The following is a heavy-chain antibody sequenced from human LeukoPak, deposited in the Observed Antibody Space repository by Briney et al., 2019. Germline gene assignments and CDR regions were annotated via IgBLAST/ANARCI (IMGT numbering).Heavy chain of an antibody. CDR2: IIPIFGTA. D-gene: IGHD3-3*01. V-gene: IGHV1-69*05. Sequence: SVKVSCKASGGTFSSYAISWVRQAPGQGLEWMGRIIPIFGTANYAQKFQGRVTITTDESTSTAYMELRSLRSDDTAVYYCARDYEDFWSGPNPYFDYWGQGTLVTVSS. CDR1: GGTFSSYA. CDR3: ARDYEDFWSGPNPYFDY. J-gene: IGHJ4*02.